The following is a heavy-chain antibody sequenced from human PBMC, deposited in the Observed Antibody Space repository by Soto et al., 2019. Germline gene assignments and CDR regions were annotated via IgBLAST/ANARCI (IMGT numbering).Heavy chain of an antibody. CDR1: GYSFSFYC. CDR2: VNPSDGNR. Sequence: ASVKVSCKASGYSFSFYCINWVRQAPGQGLEWMGWVNPSDGNRSFAQKFEDRVTMTTATSTNTVFLELRSLKSDDTAIYYCARDRLRGYDSSGFYSWGQGTMVTVSS. CDR3: ARDRLRGYDSSGFYS. D-gene: IGHD3-22*01. J-gene: IGHJ4*02. V-gene: IGHV1-18*01.